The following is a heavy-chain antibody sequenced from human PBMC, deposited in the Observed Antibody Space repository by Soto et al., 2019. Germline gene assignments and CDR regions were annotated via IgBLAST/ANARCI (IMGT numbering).Heavy chain of an antibody. D-gene: IGHD3-9*01. J-gene: IGHJ4*02. Sequence: PGGSLRLSCAASGFTFSIYAMSWVGQAPGKGLEWVSAISGSGGSTYYADSVKGRFTISRDNSKNTLYLQMNSLRAEDTAVYCCAKVGSHYDIWTGYAPPVDYWGQGTLVTVSS. CDR1: GFTFSIYA. V-gene: IGHV3-23*01. CDR2: ISGSGGST. CDR3: AKVGSHYDIWTGYAPPVDY.